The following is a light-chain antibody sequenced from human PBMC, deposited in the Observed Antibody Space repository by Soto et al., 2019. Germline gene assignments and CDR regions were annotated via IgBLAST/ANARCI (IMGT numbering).Light chain of an antibody. CDR2: GAS. J-gene: IGKJ1*01. Sequence: EIVLTQSPGTLCLSPGERATLSCRASQSIDSNYLGWYQQKPGQTPRLLIYGASSTATGIPDRFSGSGSGTDFTLTISRLEPEDFAVYYCQHYGTSPGTFGQGTKVEIK. CDR1: QSIDSNY. CDR3: QHYGTSPGT. V-gene: IGKV3-20*01.